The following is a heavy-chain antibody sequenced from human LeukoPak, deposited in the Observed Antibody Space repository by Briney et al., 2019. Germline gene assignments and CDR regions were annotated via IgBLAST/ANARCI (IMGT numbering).Heavy chain of an antibody. CDR1: GGSISSGSYY. CDR3: ARAEISIAAAGDY. D-gene: IGHD6-13*01. CDR2: IYTSGST. V-gene: IGHV4-61*02. J-gene: IGHJ4*02. Sequence: SETLSLTCTVSGGSISSGSYYWSWIRQPAGKGLEWIGRIYTSGSTDYNPSLKSRVTISVDTSKNQFSLKVSSVTAADTAVYYCARAEISIAAAGDYWGQGTLVTVSS.